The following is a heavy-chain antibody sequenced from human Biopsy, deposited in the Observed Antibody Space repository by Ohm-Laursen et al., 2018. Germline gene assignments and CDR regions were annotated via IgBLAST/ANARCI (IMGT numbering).Heavy chain of an antibody. CDR1: GFNSDDYA. V-gene: IGHV3-9*02. Sequence: SLRLSCSATGFNSDDYAMHWTRQGPGKGLEWVAGLTWNSGTIAYAGSVRGRFTISRDNAKNSLYLQMNNLTSEDTALYYCVRSLRNYDFLDSWGQGTLVSVSS. CDR3: VRSLRNYDFLDS. J-gene: IGHJ4*02. CDR2: LTWNSGTI. D-gene: IGHD3-16*01.